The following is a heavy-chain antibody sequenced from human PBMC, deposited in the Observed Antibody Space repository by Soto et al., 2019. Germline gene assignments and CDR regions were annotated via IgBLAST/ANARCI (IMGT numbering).Heavy chain of an antibody. V-gene: IGHV4-39*02. CDR3: TIGRSRSVAARPRKYYYGMDV. D-gene: IGHD6-6*01. J-gene: IGHJ6*02. CDR2: IHSSGTT. Sequence: PSETLSLTCTLSGASVVGSSYYWGWIRQPPGMGLEWIGNIHSSGTTYYNSSLQSRVTISVDTSENQFSLKVTSATAADTAVYYCTIGRSRSVAARPRKYYYGMDVWGQGTTVTVSS. CDR1: GASVVGSSYY.